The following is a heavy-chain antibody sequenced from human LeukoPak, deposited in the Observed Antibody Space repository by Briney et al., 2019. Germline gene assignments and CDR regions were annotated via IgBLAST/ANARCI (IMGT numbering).Heavy chain of an antibody. CDR3: ARAPIAAAGLSYFDY. Sequence: PSETLSLTCAVSGGSISSGGYSWSWNRQPPGKGLEWIGYIYHSGSTYYNPSLKSRVTISVDRSKNQFSLKLSSVTAADTAVYYCARAPIAAAGLSYFDYWGQGTLVTVSS. D-gene: IGHD6-13*01. CDR1: GGSISSGGYS. CDR2: IYHSGST. V-gene: IGHV4-30-2*01. J-gene: IGHJ4*02.